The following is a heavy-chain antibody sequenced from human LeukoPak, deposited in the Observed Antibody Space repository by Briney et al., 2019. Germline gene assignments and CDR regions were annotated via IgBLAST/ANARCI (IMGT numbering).Heavy chain of an antibody. Sequence: PSETLSLTCTVSGGSISSGSYYWAWIRQPPGKGLEWIGSIYYSGTTYYNPSLKSRVTLSADTSKNQISLKLSSVTAADTAVYYCARRTPYSGSYIFDYRGQGTLVTVSS. CDR1: GGSISSGSYY. CDR3: ARRTPYSGSYIFDY. D-gene: IGHD1-26*01. V-gene: IGHV4-39*01. CDR2: IYYSGTT. J-gene: IGHJ4*02.